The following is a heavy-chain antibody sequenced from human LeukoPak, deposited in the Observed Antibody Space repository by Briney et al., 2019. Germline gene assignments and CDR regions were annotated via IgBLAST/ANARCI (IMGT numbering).Heavy chain of an antibody. CDR2: IYYSGST. CDR3: ARRRGITIFGVVIELLYYFDY. Sequence: SETLPLTCTVSGGSISSYYWSWIGQPPGKGLEWIGYIYYSGSTNYNPSLKSRVTISVDTSKNQFSLKLSSVTAADTAVYYCARRRGITIFGVVIELLYYFDYWGQGTLVTVSS. V-gene: IGHV4-59*08. J-gene: IGHJ4*02. CDR1: GGSISSYY. D-gene: IGHD3-3*01.